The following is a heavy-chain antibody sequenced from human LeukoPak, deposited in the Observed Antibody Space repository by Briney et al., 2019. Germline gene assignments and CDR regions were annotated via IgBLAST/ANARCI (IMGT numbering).Heavy chain of an antibody. Sequence: GGSLRLSCAASGFTFSSYGMHWVRQAPGKGLEWVAVISYDGSNKYYADSVKGRFTISRDNSKNTLYLQMNGLRAEDTAVYYCAKEGIGYSSGWYLDYWGQGTLVTVSS. CDR2: ISYDGSNK. D-gene: IGHD6-19*01. CDR1: GFTFSSYG. CDR3: AKEGIGYSSGWYLDY. J-gene: IGHJ4*02. V-gene: IGHV3-30*18.